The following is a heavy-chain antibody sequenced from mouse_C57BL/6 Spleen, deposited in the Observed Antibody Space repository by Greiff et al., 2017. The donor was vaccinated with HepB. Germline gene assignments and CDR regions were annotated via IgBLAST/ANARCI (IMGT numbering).Heavy chain of an antibody. V-gene: IGHV1-64*01. J-gene: IGHJ1*03. Sequence: QVQLQQPGAELVKPGASVKLSCKASGYTFTSYWMHWVKQWPGQGLEWIGMIHPNSGSTNYNEKFKSKATLTVDKSSSTAYMQLSSLTSEDSAVYYCARSLITTVVGYWYFDVWGTGTTVTVSS. CDR1: GYTFTSYW. D-gene: IGHD1-1*01. CDR2: IHPNSGST. CDR3: ARSLITTVVGYWYFDV.